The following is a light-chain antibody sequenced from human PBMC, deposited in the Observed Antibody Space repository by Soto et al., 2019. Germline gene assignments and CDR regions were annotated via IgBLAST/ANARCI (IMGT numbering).Light chain of an antibody. CDR2: EVS. CDR3: NSQRSSGSRV. Sequence: SALTQPASVSGSPGQSITISCTGTSSDVGGYKHVSWYQHHPGKAPKLMIYEVSNRASGVFNRFSGSKSVYTASLTISGLQAEDEADYYCNSQRSSGSRVFGTGTNVTVL. CDR1: SSDVGGYKH. J-gene: IGLJ1*01. V-gene: IGLV2-14*01.